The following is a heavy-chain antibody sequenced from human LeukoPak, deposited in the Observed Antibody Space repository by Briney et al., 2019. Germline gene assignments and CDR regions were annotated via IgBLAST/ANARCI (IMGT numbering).Heavy chain of an antibody. D-gene: IGHD4-23*01. J-gene: IGHJ4*02. Sequence: SETLSLTCTVSGGSISSGGYYWSWIRQHPGKGLEWIGYIYYSGSTYYNPSLKSRVTISVDTSKDQFSLKLSSVTAADTAVYYCARESGGNDIDYWGQGTLVTVSS. CDR2: IYYSGST. V-gene: IGHV4-31*03. CDR3: ARESGGNDIDY. CDR1: GGSISSGGYY.